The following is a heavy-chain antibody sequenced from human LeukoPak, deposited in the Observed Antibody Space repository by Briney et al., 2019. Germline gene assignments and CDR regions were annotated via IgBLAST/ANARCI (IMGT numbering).Heavy chain of an antibody. CDR1: GGSISSYY. CDR3: ARDRGTDAFDI. J-gene: IGHJ3*02. V-gene: IGHV4-59*01. Sequence: SETLSLTCSVSGGSISSYYWSWIRQPPGKGLEWIGYIYYSGSTNYNPSLKSRVTISVDTSKNQFSPKLSSVTAADTAVYYCARDRGTDAFDIWGQGTMVTLSS. CDR2: IYYSGST.